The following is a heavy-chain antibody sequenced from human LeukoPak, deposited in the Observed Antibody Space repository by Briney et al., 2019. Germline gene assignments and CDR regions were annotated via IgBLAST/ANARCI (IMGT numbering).Heavy chain of an antibody. J-gene: IGHJ4*02. CDR2: INPNSGDT. V-gene: IGHV1-2*02. Sequence: ASVKVSCKASRYTFTGYYMHWVRQAPGQGLEWMGWINPNSGDTNYAQNFQGRATMTRDTSISTAYMELSSLRSDDTAVYYCARARGNYSFDYWGQGTLVTVSS. CDR3: ARARGNYSFDY. CDR1: RYTFTGYY. D-gene: IGHD1-26*01.